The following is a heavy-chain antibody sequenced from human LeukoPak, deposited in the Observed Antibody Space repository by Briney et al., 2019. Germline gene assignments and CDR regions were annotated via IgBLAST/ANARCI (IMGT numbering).Heavy chain of an antibody. Sequence: GESLKISCKGSGYSFTSYWISWVRQMPGKGLEWRGRIDPSDSYTNYSPSFQGHVTISADKSISTAYLQWSSLKASDTAMYYCARRYCSGGSCYSSFDYWGQGTLVTVSS. J-gene: IGHJ4*02. D-gene: IGHD2-15*01. CDR1: GYSFTSYW. CDR2: IDPSDSYT. CDR3: ARRYCSGGSCYSSFDY. V-gene: IGHV5-10-1*01.